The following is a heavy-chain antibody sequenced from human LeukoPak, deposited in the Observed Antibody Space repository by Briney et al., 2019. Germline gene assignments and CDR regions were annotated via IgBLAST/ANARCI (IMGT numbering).Heavy chain of an antibody. Sequence: GGSLRLSCAASGFTFSTYSMNWVRQAPGKGLEWVSSISSSSSYIYYADSVKGRFTISRDNAKNALYLQMNSLSAEATAVYYCARDLGITVAGPFLDYWGQGSLVTVSS. CDR1: GFTFSTYS. CDR3: ARDLGITVAGPFLDY. V-gene: IGHV3-21*01. J-gene: IGHJ4*02. CDR2: ISSSSSYI. D-gene: IGHD6-19*01.